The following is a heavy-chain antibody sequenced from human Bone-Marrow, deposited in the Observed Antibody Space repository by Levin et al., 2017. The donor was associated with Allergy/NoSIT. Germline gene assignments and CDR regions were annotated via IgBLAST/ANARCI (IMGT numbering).Heavy chain of an antibody. CDR3: ARGGPAAIGMKFSGLRLRFDFLRSAQKTRFDY. J-gene: IGHJ4*02. V-gene: IGHV3-74*01. D-gene: IGHD2-2*01. Sequence: GESLKISCAASGFTFSSYWMHWVRQAPGKGLVWVSRINSDGSSTSYADSVKGRFTISRDNAKNTLYLQMNSLRAEDTAVYYCARGGPAAIGMKFSGLRLRFDFLRSAQKTRFDYWGQGTLVTVSS. CDR1: GFTFSSYW. CDR2: INSDGSST.